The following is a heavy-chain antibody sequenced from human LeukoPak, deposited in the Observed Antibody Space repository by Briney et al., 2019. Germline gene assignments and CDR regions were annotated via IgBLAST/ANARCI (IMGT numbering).Heavy chain of an antibody. CDR1: GFTFSSYS. J-gene: IGHJ4*02. D-gene: IGHD3-16*02. CDR2: ISSSSSYI. V-gene: IGHV3-21*01. Sequence: GGSLRLSCAASGFTFSSYSMNWVRQAPGKGLEWVSSISSSSSYIYYADSVKGRLTISRDNAKNSLYLQMNSLRAEDTAVYYCARSYYDYVWGSYRPFDYWGQGTLVTVSS. CDR3: ARSYYDYVWGSYRPFDY.